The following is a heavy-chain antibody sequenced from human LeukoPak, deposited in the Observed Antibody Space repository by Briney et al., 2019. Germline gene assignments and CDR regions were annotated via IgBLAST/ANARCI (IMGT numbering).Heavy chain of an antibody. J-gene: IGHJ3*02. CDR1: GDSVSSNSAA. Sequence: SQTLSLTFAISGDSVSSNSAAWNWSRQSPSRGLEWLGSTYYRSKWCKDYAVSDKSRLTINPHTSKNQFSLQLNSVTPEDTAVYYCARSHCSGGSCYLNDAFDIWGQGTMVTVSS. V-gene: IGHV6-1*01. CDR2: TYYRSKWCK. D-gene: IGHD2-15*01. CDR3: ARSHCSGGSCYLNDAFDI.